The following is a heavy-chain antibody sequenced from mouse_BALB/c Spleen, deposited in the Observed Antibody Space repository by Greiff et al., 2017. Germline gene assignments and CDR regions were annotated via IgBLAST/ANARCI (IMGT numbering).Heavy chain of an antibody. CDR2: ISSGGSYT. Sequence: EVQGVESGGGLVKPGGSLKLSCAASGFTFSSYAMSWVRQSPEKRLEWVAEISSGGSYTYYPDTVTGRFTISRDNAKNTLYLEMSSLRSEDTAMYYCARDDGGLTTATFPFAYWGQGTLVTVSA. V-gene: IGHV5-9-4*01. CDR1: GFTFSSYA. CDR3: ARDDGGLTTATFPFAY. J-gene: IGHJ3*01. D-gene: IGHD1-2*01.